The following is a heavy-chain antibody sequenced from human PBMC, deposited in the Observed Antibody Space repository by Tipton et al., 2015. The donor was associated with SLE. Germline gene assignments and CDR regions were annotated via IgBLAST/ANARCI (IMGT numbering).Heavy chain of an antibody. J-gene: IGHJ6*02. Sequence: GSLRLSCAASGFTFSTYPLRWVRQAPGKGLEWVSVIYAGGDTTFYADSVKGRFNISRDNSKNTLYLQMNSLRAEDTAVYYCAKDLIMTTVLYGMDVWGQGTTVTVSS. D-gene: IGHD4-11*01. CDR1: GFTFSTYP. CDR3: AKDLIMTTVLYGMDV. V-gene: IGHV3-NL1*01. CDR2: IYAGGDTT.